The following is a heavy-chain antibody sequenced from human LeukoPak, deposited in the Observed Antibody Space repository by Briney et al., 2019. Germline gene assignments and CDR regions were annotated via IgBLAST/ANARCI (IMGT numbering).Heavy chain of an antibody. CDR2: INPNSGGT. J-gene: IGHJ4*02. D-gene: IGHD3-22*01. CDR1: GYTLTGYY. Sequence: GASVKVSCKASGYTLTGYYMHWVRQAPGQGLEWMGWINPNSGGTNYAQKFQGRVTMTRDTSISTAYMELSRLRSDDTAVYYCARDPENYYDSSGPPPPQVDYWGQGTLVTVSS. V-gene: IGHV1-2*02. CDR3: ARDPENYYDSSGPPPPQVDY.